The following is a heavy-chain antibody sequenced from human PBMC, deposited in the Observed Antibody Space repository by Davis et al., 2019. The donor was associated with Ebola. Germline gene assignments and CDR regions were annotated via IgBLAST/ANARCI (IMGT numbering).Heavy chain of an antibody. D-gene: IGHD6-19*01. V-gene: IGHV1-69*04. CDR3: ARTIAVAGSWWFDY. J-gene: IGHJ4*02. CDR1: GGTFSSYA. CDR2: IIPILGIA. Sequence: SVKVSCKASGGTFSSYAISWVRQAPGQGLEWMGRIIPILGIANYAQKFQGRVTITADKSTSTAYMELSSLRSEDTAVYYCARTIAVAGSWWFDYWGQGTLVTVSS.